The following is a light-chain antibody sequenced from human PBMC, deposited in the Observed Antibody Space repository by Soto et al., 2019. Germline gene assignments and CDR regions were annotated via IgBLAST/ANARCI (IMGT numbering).Light chain of an antibody. V-gene: IGLV2-8*01. J-gene: IGLJ1*01. CDR1: SSDVGGYNY. CDR3: SSYAGSNKGV. Sequence: QSALTQPPSASGSPGQSVTISCTGTSSDVGGYNYVSWYQQHPGKAPKLMIYEVSKRPSGVPDRFSGSKSGNTASLTVSVLQAEEEADYYCSSYAGSNKGVFGNGTKVTV. CDR2: EVS.